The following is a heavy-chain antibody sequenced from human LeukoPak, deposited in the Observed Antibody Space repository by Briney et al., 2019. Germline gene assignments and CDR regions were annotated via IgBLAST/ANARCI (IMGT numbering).Heavy chain of an antibody. CDR1: GFTFSNYR. CDR3: VSWLIGVLDY. CDR2: ISSSSSYI. D-gene: IGHD7-27*01. Sequence: GGSLRLSCAASGFTFSNYRMNWVRQAPGKGLEWVSSISSSSSYIYYADSVKGRFTISRDNAKNSLYLQMNSLRAEDTAVYYCVSWLIGVLDYWGQGTLVTVSS. V-gene: IGHV3-21*01. J-gene: IGHJ4*02.